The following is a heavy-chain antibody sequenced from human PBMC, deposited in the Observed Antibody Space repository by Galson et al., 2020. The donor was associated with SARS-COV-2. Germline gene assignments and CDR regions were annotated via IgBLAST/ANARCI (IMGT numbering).Heavy chain of an antibody. V-gene: IGHV4-34*01. J-gene: IGHJ4*02. CDR2: INSRASN. CDR3: AREENFFLVVTATRMCYFDY. D-gene: IGHD2-21*02. Sequence: SETLYLTCAVYGGSFSGYYRSWLRQPPGKGLEWIGAINSRASNNSNPSLKRRVTISEDTSQNHFSLKPSPVTAADPAVYYCAREENFFLVVTATRMCYFDYWGRGTLATVSS. CDR1: GGSFSGYY.